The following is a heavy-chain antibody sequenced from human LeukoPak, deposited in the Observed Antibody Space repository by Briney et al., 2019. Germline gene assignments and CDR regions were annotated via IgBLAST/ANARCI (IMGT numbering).Heavy chain of an antibody. CDR2: FEPEEGEHGET. CDR3: ATDRLEIYALHI. D-gene: IGHD1-1*01. J-gene: IGHJ3*02. V-gene: IGHV1-24*01. Sequence: GAPLKVSCRVSGYSVSALSIHWVRHVPGNGLEWMGGFEPEEGEHGETIYAQKFESRLTLTEDTASDTAYMESVSRTSADTAVYYCATDRLEIYALHIWGQGTVVTVSS. CDR1: GYSVSALS.